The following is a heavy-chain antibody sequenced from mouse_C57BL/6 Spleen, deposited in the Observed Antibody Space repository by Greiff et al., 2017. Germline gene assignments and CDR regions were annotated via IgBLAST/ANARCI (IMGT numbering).Heavy chain of an antibody. CDR2: IRSKSNNYAT. J-gene: IGHJ1*03. D-gene: IGHD1-1*01. Sequence: EVKVVESGGGLVQPKGSLKLSCAASGFSFNTYAMNWVRQAPGKGLEWVARIRSKSNNYATYYADSVKDRFTISRDDSESMLYLQMNNLKTEDTAMYYCVRHYYYGLYWYFDVWGTGTTVTVSS. CDR3: VRHYYYGLYWYFDV. V-gene: IGHV10-1*01. CDR1: GFSFNTYA.